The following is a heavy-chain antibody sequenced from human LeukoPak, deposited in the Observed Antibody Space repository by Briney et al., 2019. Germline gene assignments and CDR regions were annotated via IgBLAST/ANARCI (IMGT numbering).Heavy chain of an antibody. J-gene: IGHJ6*02. D-gene: IGHD3-16*01. CDR3: AREKLLLGYYGMDV. V-gene: IGHV3-7*01. CDR1: GLTFSNYW. Sequence: GGSLSLSCAASGLTFSNYWMSWVRQAPGKGLEWVANIKQDGSEKYYVDSVKGRFTISRDNAKNSLYLQMNSLRAEDTAVYYCAREKLLLGYYGMDVWGQGTTVTVSS. CDR2: IKQDGSEK.